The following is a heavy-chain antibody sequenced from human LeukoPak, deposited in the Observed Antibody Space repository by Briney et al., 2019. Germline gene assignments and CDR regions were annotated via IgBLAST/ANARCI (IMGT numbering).Heavy chain of an antibody. V-gene: IGHV3-21*01. Sequence: GGSLRLSCATSGFTFSSYAMSWVRQAPGKGLEWVSSISSSSSYIYYADSVKGRFTISRDNAKNSLYLQMNSLRAEDTAVYYCAKDIWGSGGYYYYGMDVWGQGTTVTVSS. CDR2: ISSSSSYI. CDR1: GFTFSSYA. CDR3: AKDIWGSGGYYYYGMDV. D-gene: IGHD7-27*01. J-gene: IGHJ6*02.